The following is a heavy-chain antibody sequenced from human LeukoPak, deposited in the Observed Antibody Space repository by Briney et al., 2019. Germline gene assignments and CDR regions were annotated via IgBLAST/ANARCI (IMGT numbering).Heavy chain of an antibody. J-gene: IGHJ4*02. V-gene: IGHV4-38-2*01. CDR1: GYSFTSGHY. D-gene: IGHD2-2*01. CDR3: ARYCTSTTCILRGFNY. CDR2: IYHTGSA. Sequence: SETLSLTCSVSGYSFTSGHYWGWIRQPPGKGLEWIANIYHTGSAHYNPSLKSRVTISVDTSKNQFSLKLSSVTAADTAVYYCARYCTSTTCILRGFNYWGQGTLVTVSS.